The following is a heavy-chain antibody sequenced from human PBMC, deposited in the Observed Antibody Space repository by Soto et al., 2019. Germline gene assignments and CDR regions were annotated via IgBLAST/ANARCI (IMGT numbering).Heavy chain of an antibody. Sequence: GASVKVSCKASGGTFSSYGISWVRQAPGQGLEWMGWISAYNGNTNYAQKLQGRVTMTTDTSTSTAYMELRSLRSDDTAVYYCARDLYYDFWSGHATDYYMDVWGKGTTVTVSS. J-gene: IGHJ6*03. CDR1: GGTFSSYG. CDR2: ISAYNGNT. CDR3: ARDLYYDFWSGHATDYYMDV. D-gene: IGHD3-3*01. V-gene: IGHV1-18*01.